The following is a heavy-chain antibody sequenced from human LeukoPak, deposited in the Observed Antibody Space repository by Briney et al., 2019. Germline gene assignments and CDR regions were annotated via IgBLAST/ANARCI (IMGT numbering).Heavy chain of an antibody. V-gene: IGHV3-9*03. J-gene: IGHJ4*02. CDR3: AKDRGTGDSSSHFDY. CDR2: ISWNSGSI. CDR1: GFTFDDYA. Sequence: PGRSLRLSCAASGFTFDDYAMHWLRQAPGKGLEWVSGISWNSGSIGYADSVKGRFTISRDNAKNSLYLQMNSLRAEDMALYYCAKDRGTGDSSSHFDYWGQGTLVTVSS. D-gene: IGHD6-6*01.